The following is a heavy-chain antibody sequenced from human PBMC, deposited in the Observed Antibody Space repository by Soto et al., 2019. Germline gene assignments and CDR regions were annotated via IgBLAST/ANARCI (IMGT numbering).Heavy chain of an antibody. J-gene: IGHJ2*01. CDR3: ARARVSTFWFFDL. D-gene: IGHD2-21*01. Sequence: SETLSLTCTVSGGSISSYYWSWIRQPPGKGLEWIGYIYSSGTTKYNPSLKSRVTMSVDTSKTQFSLQLSSVTAADTAIYYCARARVSTFWFFDLWGRGTLVTVSS. V-gene: IGHV4-59*01. CDR1: GGSISSYY. CDR2: IYSSGTT.